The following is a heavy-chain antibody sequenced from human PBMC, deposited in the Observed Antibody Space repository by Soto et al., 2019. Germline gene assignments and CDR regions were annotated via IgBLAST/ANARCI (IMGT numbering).Heavy chain of an antibody. V-gene: IGHV3-9*01. CDR2: ITWDSGTI. Sequence: GGSLRLSCAASGFTFDDYSMHWVRQTPGRGLEWVSGITWDSGTIWYVDSVKGRVTISRDSAKNSLYLQMSSLRAEDTAVYYCAKDSSLLLGYLRYVDYWGQGALVTVSS. J-gene: IGHJ4*02. CDR3: AKDSSLLLGYLRYVDY. D-gene: IGHD2-15*01. CDR1: GFTFDDYS.